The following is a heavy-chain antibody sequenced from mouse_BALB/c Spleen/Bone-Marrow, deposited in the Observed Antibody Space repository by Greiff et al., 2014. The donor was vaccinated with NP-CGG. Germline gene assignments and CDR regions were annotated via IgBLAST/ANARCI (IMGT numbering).Heavy chain of an antibody. CDR3: ARGLYGAMDY. CDR2: INPRSGRT. CDR1: GYTFTSYW. Sequence: QVQLQQPGAELVKPGASVKLSCKASGYTFTSYWMYWVIQRPGQGLEWIGVINPRSGRTNYNEKFKSRATLTVDKSSSTAYMQLSSLTSEDSAVYYCARGLYGAMDYWGQGTSVTVSS. J-gene: IGHJ4*01. D-gene: IGHD1-1*01. V-gene: IGHV1S81*02.